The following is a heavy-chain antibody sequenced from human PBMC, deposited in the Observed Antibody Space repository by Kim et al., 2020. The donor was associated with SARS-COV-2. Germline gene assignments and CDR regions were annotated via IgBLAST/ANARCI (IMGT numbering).Heavy chain of an antibody. Sequence: GGSLRLSCAASGFPFSNSDIHWVRQAPGKGLEWVAIVSYDGNRRSYSDPVNGLFIVSRDNSKKTAYLEMNRLSIDDAAVYFCARGLSGTGFDYWGQGTQVIVSS. J-gene: IGHJ4*02. CDR1: GFPFSNSD. D-gene: IGHD1-1*01. V-gene: IGHV3-33*05. CDR2: VSYDGNRR. CDR3: ARGLSGTGFDY.